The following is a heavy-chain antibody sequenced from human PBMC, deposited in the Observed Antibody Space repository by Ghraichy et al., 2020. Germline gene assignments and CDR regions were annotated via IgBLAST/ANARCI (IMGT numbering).Heavy chain of an antibody. CDR2: INHSGSA. J-gene: IGHJ2*01. V-gene: IGHV4-34*01. D-gene: IGHD6-19*01. CDR1: GGSFSGYF. CDR3: ARAAGSGWYWSFDL. Sequence: SETLSLTCAVYGGSFSGYFWNWIRQPPGKGLEWIGKINHSGSANYNPSLESRVTISVDTSNHQSSLKLSSVTAADTAVYYCARAAGSGWYWSFDLWGRGTLVTVSS.